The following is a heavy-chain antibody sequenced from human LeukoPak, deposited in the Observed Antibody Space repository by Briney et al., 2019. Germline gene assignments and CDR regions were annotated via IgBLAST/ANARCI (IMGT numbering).Heavy chain of an antibody. CDR3: ARREYAAWVDP. Sequence: SETLSLTCNVSGDSITSGPFYGAWIRQSPGKGLEWIGNVYYSGSTQYNPSLRGRVSISMDKTKNQFSLNLTSVSLTEPAIYYCARREYAAWVDPWGQGTLVTVSS. J-gene: IGHJ5*02. CDR1: GDSITSGPFY. V-gene: IGHV4-39*01. CDR2: VYYSGST. D-gene: IGHD2-8*01.